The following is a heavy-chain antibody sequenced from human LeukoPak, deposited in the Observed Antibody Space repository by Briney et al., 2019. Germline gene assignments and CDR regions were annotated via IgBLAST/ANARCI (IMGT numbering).Heavy chain of an antibody. CDR1: GFSVSHNY. CDR2: VYSGGNT. Sequence: GGSLRLSCTASGFSVSHNYMNWVRQAPGKGLEWVALVYSGGNTHYADSVKGRFTISRDNSKNTLYLQMSSLRVEDTAVYYCTRDTPGIAASVSGGWGQGTLVTVSS. V-gene: IGHV3-53*01. J-gene: IGHJ4*02. D-gene: IGHD6-13*01. CDR3: TRDTPGIAASVSGG.